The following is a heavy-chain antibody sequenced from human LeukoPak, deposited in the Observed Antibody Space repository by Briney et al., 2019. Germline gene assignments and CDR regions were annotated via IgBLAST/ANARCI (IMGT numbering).Heavy chain of an antibody. J-gene: IGHJ4*02. CDR1: GFNFNNYG. CDR3: APDPARATVTTTFDY. Sequence: GGSLRLSCAASGFNFNNYGMHWVRQAPGRGLEWVAFIRYDGSNKYYTDSVKGRFTISRDNSKNTLYLQMNSLTAEDTAVHYRAPDPARATVTTTFDYWGPGTLVTVSS. D-gene: IGHD4-17*01. V-gene: IGHV3-30*02. CDR2: IRYDGSNK.